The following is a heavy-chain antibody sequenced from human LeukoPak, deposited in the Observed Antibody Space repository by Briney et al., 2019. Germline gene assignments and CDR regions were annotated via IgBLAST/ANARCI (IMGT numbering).Heavy chain of an antibody. V-gene: IGHV3-33*01. CDR2: IWYDGSNK. Sequence: GGSLRLSCAASGFTFSSYGMHWVRQAPGKGLEWVAVIWYDGSNKYYADSVKGRFTISRDNSKNTLYLQMNSLRGEDTAVYYCTRDWWDYYGMDVWGQRTTVTVSS. CDR3: TRDWWDYYGMDV. J-gene: IGHJ6*02. D-gene: IGHD2-15*01. CDR1: GFTFSSYG.